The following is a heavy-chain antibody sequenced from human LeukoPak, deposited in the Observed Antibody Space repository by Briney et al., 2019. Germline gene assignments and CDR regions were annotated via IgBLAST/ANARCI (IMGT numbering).Heavy chain of an antibody. Sequence: SETLSLTCSVYGGSFSSYYWSWIRQPPGKGLEWIGEINDSGGTNYNPSLKSRFTISVDTSKNQFSLKLSSVTAADTAVYYCAATVTTFGAFDIWGQGTMVTVSS. D-gene: IGHD4-17*01. V-gene: IGHV4-34*01. CDR2: INDSGGT. CDR1: GGSFSSYY. J-gene: IGHJ3*02. CDR3: AATVTTFGAFDI.